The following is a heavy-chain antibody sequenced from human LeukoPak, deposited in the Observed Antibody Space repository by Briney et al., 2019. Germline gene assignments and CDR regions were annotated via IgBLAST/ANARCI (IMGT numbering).Heavy chain of an antibody. V-gene: IGHV1-18*01. J-gene: IGHJ4*02. CDR2: ISAYNGNT. Sequence: VASVKVSCKASGYTFTSYGISWVRQAPGQGLEWMGWISAYNGNTNYAQKVQGRVTMTTDTSTSTAYMELRSLRSDDTAVYYCARDLTTVTTAVGVPTSADYWGQGTLVTVSS. CDR1: GYTFTSYG. D-gene: IGHD4-17*01. CDR3: ARDLTTVTTAVGVPTSADY.